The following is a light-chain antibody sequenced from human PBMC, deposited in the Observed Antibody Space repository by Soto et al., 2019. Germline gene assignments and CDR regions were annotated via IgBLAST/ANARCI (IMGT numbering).Light chain of an antibody. V-gene: IGLV2-14*01. Sequence: QSALTQPASVSGSPGQSITISCTGTSSDVGGYDFVSWYQHHPGKAPKLIIYEVSTRPSGVSNRFSGSKSGNTASLTISGRQAADEADYYCSSYTSDWGVFGTGTKLTVL. CDR1: SSDVGGYDF. J-gene: IGLJ1*01. CDR2: EVS. CDR3: SSYTSDWGV.